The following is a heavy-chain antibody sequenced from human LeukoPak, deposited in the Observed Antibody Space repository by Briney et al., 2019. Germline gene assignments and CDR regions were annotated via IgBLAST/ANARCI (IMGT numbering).Heavy chain of an antibody. J-gene: IGHJ6*03. V-gene: IGHV4-59*01. CDR1: GGSISSYY. D-gene: IGHD1-1*01. Sequence: SETLSLTCTVSGGSISSYYWSWIRQPPGKGLEWIGYIYYSGSTNYNPSLKSRVTISVDTTKNLFSLRLRSVTAADTAVYFCARGRVSSSTWYSTYYYYFYMDVWGKGTTVTVSS. CDR3: ARGRVSSSTWYSTYYYYFYMDV. CDR2: IYYSGST.